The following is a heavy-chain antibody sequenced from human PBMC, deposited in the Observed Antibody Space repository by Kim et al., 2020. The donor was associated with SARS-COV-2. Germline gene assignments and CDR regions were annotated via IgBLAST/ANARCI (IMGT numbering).Heavy chain of an antibody. J-gene: IGHJ4*02. V-gene: IGHV1-8*01. CDR3: ARGFGDI. D-gene: IGHD4-17*01. Sequence: PNSTYTGYAEKFQGRVTMTADTSISTAYLHLSSLRSEDTAVYYCARGFGDIWGQGTQVTVSS. CDR2: PNSTYT.